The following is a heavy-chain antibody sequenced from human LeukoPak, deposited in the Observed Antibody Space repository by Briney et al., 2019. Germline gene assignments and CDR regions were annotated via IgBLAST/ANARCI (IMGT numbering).Heavy chain of an antibody. Sequence: PSETLSLTCTVSGDSISTSNSYWGWIRQPPGKGLEWIGSIYYSGNTYYNASLKSRVTISVDTSQNQFSLQLTSVTAADTAVYYCARGDYGSGTYLRGSWGQGILVTVSP. CDR3: ARGDYGSGTYLRGS. CDR1: GDSISTSNSY. D-gene: IGHD3-10*01. V-gene: IGHV4-39*07. J-gene: IGHJ5*02. CDR2: IYYSGNT.